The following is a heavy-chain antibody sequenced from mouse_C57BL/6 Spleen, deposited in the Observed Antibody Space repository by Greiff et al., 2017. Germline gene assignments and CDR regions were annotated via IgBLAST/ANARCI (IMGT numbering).Heavy chain of an antibody. CDR1: GYTFTDYY. CDR2: INPNNGGT. J-gene: IGHJ3*01. CDR3: ARGGYYGSSFAY. D-gene: IGHD1-1*01. Sequence: VQLQQSGPELVKPGASVKISCKASGYTFTDYYMNWVKQSHGKSLEWIGDINPNNGGTSYNQKFKGKATLTVDKSSSTAYMELRRLTSEDSAVYYCARGGYYGSSFAYWGQGTLVTVSA. V-gene: IGHV1-26*01.